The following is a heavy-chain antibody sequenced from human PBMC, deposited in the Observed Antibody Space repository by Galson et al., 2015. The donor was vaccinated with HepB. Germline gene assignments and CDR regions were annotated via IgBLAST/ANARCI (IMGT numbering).Heavy chain of an antibody. CDR2: ISYDGSNK. D-gene: IGHD1-14*01. J-gene: IGHJ4*02. CDR1: GFTFSSYG. CDR3: AKEADPRYTFDY. Sequence: SLRLSCAASGFTFSSYGMHWVRQAPGKGLEWVAVISYDGSNKYYADSVKGRFTISRDNSKNTLYLQMNSLRAEDTAVYYCAKEADPRYTFDYWGQGTLVTVSS. V-gene: IGHV3-30*18.